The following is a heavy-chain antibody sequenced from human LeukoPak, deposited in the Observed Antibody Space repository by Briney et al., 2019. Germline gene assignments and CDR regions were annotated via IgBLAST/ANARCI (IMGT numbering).Heavy chain of an antibody. V-gene: IGHV4-34*01. Sequence: PSETLSLTCAVYGGSFSGYYWSWIRQPPGKGLEWIGEINHSGSTNYNPSLKSRVTISVDTSKNQFSLKLSSVTAADTAVYYCARTRYNRNAYWFDPWGQGTLVTVSS. J-gene: IGHJ5*02. CDR3: ARTRYNRNAYWFDP. CDR1: GGSFSGYY. CDR2: INHSGST. D-gene: IGHD1-1*01.